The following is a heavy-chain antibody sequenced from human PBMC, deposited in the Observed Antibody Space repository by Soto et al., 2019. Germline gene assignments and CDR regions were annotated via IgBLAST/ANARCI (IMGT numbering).Heavy chain of an antibody. V-gene: IGHV4-59*01. Sequence: SVTLSLTCTLSSASIISYYWTWLEQSTRRGLEWIGYISYSGSTYYNPSLKSRVTISADTSKNQFSLRMNSMIAADTAVYYCARADPDASVGYWGQGTLVTVS. D-gene: IGHD2-15*01. CDR2: ISYSGST. CDR1: SASIISYY. CDR3: ARADPDASVGY. J-gene: IGHJ4*02.